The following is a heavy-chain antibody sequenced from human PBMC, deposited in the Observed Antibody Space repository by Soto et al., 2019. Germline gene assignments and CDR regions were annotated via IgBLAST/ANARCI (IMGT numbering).Heavy chain of an antibody. Sequence: PSETLSLTCTVSGASISSHHWSWIRQPPGKGLEWIGYIHYSGSTNYNPSLKSRVTISVDTSNNQFSLKLTSVTAADTAVYYCGRDVPSSRWFDPWGQGTLVTVSS. CDR1: GASISSHH. D-gene: IGHD3-10*01. V-gene: IGHV4-59*11. CDR3: GRDVPSSRWFDP. J-gene: IGHJ5*02. CDR2: IHYSGST.